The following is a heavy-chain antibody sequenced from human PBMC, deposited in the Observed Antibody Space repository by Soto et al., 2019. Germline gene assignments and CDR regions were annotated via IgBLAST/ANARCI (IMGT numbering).Heavy chain of an antibody. D-gene: IGHD2-8*01. CDR1: GGSVSSGGYY. J-gene: IGHJ4*02. CDR2: IYYSGTT. V-gene: IGHV4-31*03. Sequence: PSETLSLTCTVSGGSVSSGGYYWSWIRQHPGTGLEWISYIYYSGTTYFNPSLKSRASISLDTSKNEFSLKLTSVTAADTAVYYCARRALPQCINGVCYKDGFWDYWGQGALVTVSS. CDR3: ARRALPQCINGVCYKDGFWDY.